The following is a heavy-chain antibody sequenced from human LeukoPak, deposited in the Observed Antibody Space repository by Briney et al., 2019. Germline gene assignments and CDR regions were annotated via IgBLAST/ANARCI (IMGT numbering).Heavy chain of an antibody. CDR3: AKGPFFYYDASGYNYFES. D-gene: IGHD3-22*01. CDR1: GFTFSRFA. CDR2: MSGSGGMT. V-gene: IGHV3-23*01. J-gene: IGHJ4*02. Sequence: GGSLRLSCAASGFTFSRFAMSWVRQAPGEGLEWVSAMSGSGGMTYSADSVKGRFTISRDNSKDTLYLQMNSLRAEDTAIYYCAKGPFFYYDASGYNYFESWGQGTLVTVSS.